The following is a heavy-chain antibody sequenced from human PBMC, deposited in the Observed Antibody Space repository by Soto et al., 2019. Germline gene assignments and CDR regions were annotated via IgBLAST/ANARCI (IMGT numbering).Heavy chain of an antibody. Sequence: QVQLVQSGAEVKEPGASVTVSCEASGYTFTTYGISWVRQAPGRGLEWMAWISAYNCNTNYAQKCRGRVTMTTDSSTNTAYMELRSPGYDDTAVYYCARDYSSYPSGIDYWGQGPLVTVSS. CDR1: GYTFTTYG. CDR2: ISAYNCNT. J-gene: IGHJ4*02. V-gene: IGHV1-18*01. CDR3: ARDYSSYPSGIDY. D-gene: IGHD6-13*01.